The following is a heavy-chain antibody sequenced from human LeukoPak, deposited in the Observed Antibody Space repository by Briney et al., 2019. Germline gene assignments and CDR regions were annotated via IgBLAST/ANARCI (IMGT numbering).Heavy chain of an antibody. Sequence: GGSLRLSCAASGFTFSSYGMSWVRQAPEKGLEWVSAISGRGGSTYYADSVKGRFTISRDNSKNTLYLQMNSLRAEDTAVYYCAKDGGYSSGWLDYWGQGTLVTVSS. D-gene: IGHD6-19*01. CDR1: GFTFSSYG. J-gene: IGHJ4*02. CDR3: AKDGGYSSGWLDY. V-gene: IGHV3-23*01. CDR2: ISGRGGST.